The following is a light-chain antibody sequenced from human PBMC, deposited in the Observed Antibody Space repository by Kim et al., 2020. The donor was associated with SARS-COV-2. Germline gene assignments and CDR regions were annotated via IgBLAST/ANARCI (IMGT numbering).Light chain of an antibody. CDR3: AVWDDSLILV. CDR2: NDN. Sequence: PGQTVTKSCYGSHSNSASHTVSWYQQVPGTARRLLIHNDNQRPAGVPERFFGSKSGPSASLAIIGLQSKDEADYYRAVWDDSLILVFGGGTQVTVL. CDR1: HSNSASHT. V-gene: IGLV1-44*01. J-gene: IGLJ2*01.